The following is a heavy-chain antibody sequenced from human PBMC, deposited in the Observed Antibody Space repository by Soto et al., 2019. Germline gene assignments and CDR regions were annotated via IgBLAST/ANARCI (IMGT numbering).Heavy chain of an antibody. CDR2: IYYSGST. V-gene: IGHV4-39*01. Sequence: SETLSLTCTVSGGSISSSSYYWGWIRQPPGKGLEWIGSIYYSGSTYYNPSLKSRVTISVDTSKNQFSLKLSSVTAADTAVYYCARRGGYYYDSSGHIDYWGQGTQVTGCS. D-gene: IGHD3-22*01. CDR1: GGSISSSSYY. J-gene: IGHJ4*02. CDR3: ARRGGYYYDSSGHIDY.